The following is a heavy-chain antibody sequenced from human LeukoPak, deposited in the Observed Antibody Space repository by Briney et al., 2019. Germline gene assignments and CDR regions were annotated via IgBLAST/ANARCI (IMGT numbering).Heavy chain of an antibody. D-gene: IGHD3-22*01. J-gene: IGHJ3*02. CDR2: IYNSGST. CDR1: GGSISSYY. V-gene: IGHV4-59*01. CDR3: ARAGGVSPYDTSAYPAAFDI. Sequence: SETLSLTCTVSGGSISSYYWNWIRQPPGKGLEWIGYIYNSGSTNYNPSLKSRVTISVDTSKNQFSLKLPSVTAADTAVYYCARAGGVSPYDTSAYPAAFDIWGQGTMVTVSS.